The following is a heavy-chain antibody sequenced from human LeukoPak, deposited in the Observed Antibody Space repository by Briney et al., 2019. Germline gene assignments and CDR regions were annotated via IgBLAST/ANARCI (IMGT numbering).Heavy chain of an antibody. D-gene: IGHD6-6*01. J-gene: IGHJ6*03. Sequence: SETLSLTCTVSGGSISSYYWGWIRQPPGKGLEWIGSIYHSGSTYYNPSLKSRVTISVDTSKNQFSPKLSSVTAADTAVYYCARDDGGSSSSRYYYYMDVWGKGTTVTVSS. V-gene: IGHV4-38-2*02. CDR1: GGSISSYY. CDR3: ARDDGGSSSSRYYYYMDV. CDR2: IYHSGST.